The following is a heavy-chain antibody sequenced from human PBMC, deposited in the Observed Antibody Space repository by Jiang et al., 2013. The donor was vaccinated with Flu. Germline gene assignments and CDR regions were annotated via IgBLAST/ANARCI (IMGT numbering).Heavy chain of an antibody. CDR2: IKQDGSEK. CDR1: GFTFSNYA. D-gene: IGHD4-11*01. Sequence: VQLLESGGDLVQPGGSLRLSCAASGFTFSNYAMSWVRQAPGKGLEWVANIKQDGSEKYYVDSVKGRFTISRDNAKNSLYLQMNSLRAEDTAVYYCARDLNDYTPSDYWGQG. CDR3: ARDLNDYTPSDY. V-gene: IGHV3-7*03. J-gene: IGHJ4*02.